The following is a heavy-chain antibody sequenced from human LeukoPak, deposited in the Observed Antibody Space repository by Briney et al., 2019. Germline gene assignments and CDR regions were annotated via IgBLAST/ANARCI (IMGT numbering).Heavy chain of an antibody. J-gene: IGHJ5*02. V-gene: IGHV4-34*01. Sequence: SETLSLTCAVYGGSFSGYYWSWIRQPPGKGLEWIGEINHSGSTNYNPSLKSRVTISVDTSKNQFSLKLSSVTAADTAVYYCARVRGRWFDPWGQGTLVTVSS. CDR1: GGSFSGYY. CDR3: ARVRGRWFDP. D-gene: IGHD1-1*01. CDR2: INHSGST.